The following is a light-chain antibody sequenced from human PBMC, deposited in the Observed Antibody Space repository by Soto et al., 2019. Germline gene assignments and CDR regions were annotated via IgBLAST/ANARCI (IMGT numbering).Light chain of an antibody. Sequence: EIVLTQSPLSLPVTPGEPASISCRSSQSLLRSNGNNYLDWFLQRPGQSPQLLIFSGSHRASGVPDRFSCSGTGTDFTLKISRVEAEDVGIYCCMQALQTPLTFGGGTKVEI. CDR1: QSLLRSNGNNY. CDR3: MQALQTPLT. CDR2: SGS. V-gene: IGKV2-28*01. J-gene: IGKJ4*01.